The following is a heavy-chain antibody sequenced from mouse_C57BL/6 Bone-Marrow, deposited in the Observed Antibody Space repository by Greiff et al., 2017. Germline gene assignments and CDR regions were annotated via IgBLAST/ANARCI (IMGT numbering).Heavy chain of an antibody. CDR2: IDPENGDT. Sequence: VQLQQSGAELVRPGASVKLSCTASGFNIKDDYMHWVKQRPEQGLEWIGWIDPENGDTEYASKFQGKATITADTSSNTAYLQLSSLTSEDTAVYYCTTAVVATDGGYFDVWGTGTTVTVSS. CDR3: TTAVVATDGGYFDV. J-gene: IGHJ1*03. V-gene: IGHV14-4*01. CDR1: GFNIKDDY. D-gene: IGHD1-1*01.